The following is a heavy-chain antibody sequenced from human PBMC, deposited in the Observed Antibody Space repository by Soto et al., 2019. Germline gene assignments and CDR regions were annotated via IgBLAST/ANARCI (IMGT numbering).Heavy chain of an antibody. D-gene: IGHD6-19*01. CDR1: GFDFRSYE. J-gene: IGHJ3*02. V-gene: IGHV3-11*06. CDR3: ARVFSSGWNGAFDI. CDR2: ISSSSSYT. Sequence: GGSLRLSCVASGFDFRSYEMSWIRQAPGKGLEWVSYISSSSSYTNYADSVKGRFTISRDNAKNSLYLQMNSLRAEDTAVYYCARVFSSGWNGAFDIWGQGTMVTVSS.